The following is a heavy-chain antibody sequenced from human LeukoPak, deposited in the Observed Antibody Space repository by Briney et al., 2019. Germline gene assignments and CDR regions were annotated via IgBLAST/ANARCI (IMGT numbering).Heavy chain of an antibody. V-gene: IGHV3-9*01. D-gene: IGHD1-26*01. J-gene: IGHJ6*03. CDR1: GFIFDDYA. Sequence: GGSLRLSCVASGFIFDDYAMHWVRQAPGKGLEWVSGINWNSGGIGYADSVKGRFTISRDNAKNSLYLEMNSLRPADTALYYCAKVAGSPLRPGENYMDAWGKGTTVTVSS. CDR2: INWNSGGI. CDR3: AKVAGSPLRPGENYMDA.